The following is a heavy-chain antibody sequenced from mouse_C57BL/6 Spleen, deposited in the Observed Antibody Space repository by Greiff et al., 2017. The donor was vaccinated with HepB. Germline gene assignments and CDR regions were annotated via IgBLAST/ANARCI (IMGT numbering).Heavy chain of an antibody. V-gene: IGHV3-6*01. Sequence: EVQLQESGPGLVKPSQSLSLTCSVTGYSITSGYYWYWIRQFPGNKLEWMCYISYDGSNNYNPSLKNRISITRDTSKNQFFLKLKTVTTEETATYYCGRERGDGYSDFDYWGQGTPLTVSS. CDR3: GRERGDGYSDFDY. CDR1: GYSITSGYY. CDR2: ISYDGSN. D-gene: IGHD2-3*01. J-gene: IGHJ2*01.